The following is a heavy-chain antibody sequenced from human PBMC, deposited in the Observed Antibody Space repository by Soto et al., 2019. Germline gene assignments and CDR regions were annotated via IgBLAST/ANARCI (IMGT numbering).Heavy chain of an antibody. J-gene: IGHJ4*02. CDR3: ARSDGRY. Sequence: QEQLQESGPGLVKPSETLSLTCTVSGGSISSYYWSWIRQPPGKGLEWIGYIYYSGSTNYYPSLKSRVTISVDTSKNQFSLKLSSVTAADTAVYYCARSDGRYWGQGTLVTVSS. CDR2: IYYSGST. CDR1: GGSISSYY. V-gene: IGHV4-59*01.